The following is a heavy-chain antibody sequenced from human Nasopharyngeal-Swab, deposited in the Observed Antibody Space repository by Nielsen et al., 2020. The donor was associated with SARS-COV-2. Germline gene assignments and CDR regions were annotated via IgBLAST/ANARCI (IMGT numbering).Heavy chain of an antibody. CDR2: ISSSGSTI. Sequence: GESLKISCAASGFTFSTYEMNWVRQAPGKGLEWLSYISSSGSTIYYADSVKGRFTISRDNAKNSLYLQMDSLRAEDTAVYYCVRDLAMATILWGQGTLVTVSS. V-gene: IGHV3-48*03. D-gene: IGHD5-24*01. J-gene: IGHJ4*02. CDR3: VRDLAMATIL. CDR1: GFTFSTYE.